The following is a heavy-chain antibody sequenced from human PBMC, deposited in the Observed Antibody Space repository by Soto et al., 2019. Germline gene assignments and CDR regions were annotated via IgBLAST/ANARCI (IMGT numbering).Heavy chain of an antibody. Sequence: SETLSLTCAVSGGSISSSNWWSWVRQPPGKGLEWIGEIYHSGSTNYNPSLKSRVTISVEKSKNQFSLKLSSVTAADTAVYYCATTVLGYYYGMDVWGQGTTVT. CDR1: GGSISSSNW. J-gene: IGHJ6*02. V-gene: IGHV4-4*02. CDR2: IYHSGST. CDR3: ATTVLGYYYGMDV.